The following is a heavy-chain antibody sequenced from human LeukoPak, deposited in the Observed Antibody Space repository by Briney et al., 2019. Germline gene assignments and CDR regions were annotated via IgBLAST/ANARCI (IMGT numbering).Heavy chain of an antibody. CDR1: GASISSSTYY. J-gene: IGHJ4*02. Sequence: SETLSLTCTVSGASISSSTYYWGCVRQPPGTGLEWIGTIYYTGTTYYNPSLRSRVTMTLDTSKNQFSLKLSSVTAADTAVYYCASHTGDPTGYLDYWGQGTLVTVSS. CDR3: ASHTGDPTGYLDY. V-gene: IGHV4-39*01. CDR2: IYYTGTT. D-gene: IGHD1-14*01.